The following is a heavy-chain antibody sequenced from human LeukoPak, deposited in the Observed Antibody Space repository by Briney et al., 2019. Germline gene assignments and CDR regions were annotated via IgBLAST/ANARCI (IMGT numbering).Heavy chain of an antibody. CDR1: GGTFTSYA. CDR3: ARKLRLGGNWFDP. V-gene: IGHV1-69*13. J-gene: IGHJ5*02. CDR2: IIPISGTT. Sequence: ASVKVSCKTSGGTFTSYAISWVRQAPGQGLEWMGKIIPISGTTNYAQKFQGRVTFTADESTSTAYMELSSLRSEDTALYYCARKLRLGGNWFDPWGQGTLVTVSS. D-gene: IGHD1-26*01.